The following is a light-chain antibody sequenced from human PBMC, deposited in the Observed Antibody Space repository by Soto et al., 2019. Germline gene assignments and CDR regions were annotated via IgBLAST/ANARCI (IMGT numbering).Light chain of an antibody. CDR1: QSISSW. CDR3: QPYNSLYT. J-gene: IGKJ2*01. V-gene: IGKV1-5*03. Sequence: DIQMTQSPSTLSASVGDRVTVTCRASQSISSWLAWYQQKPGKAPKLLIYKASSLESGVPSRISGSGPVTEFTLTISRLQPDDFATYYCQPYNSLYTFGQGTKLEIK. CDR2: KAS.